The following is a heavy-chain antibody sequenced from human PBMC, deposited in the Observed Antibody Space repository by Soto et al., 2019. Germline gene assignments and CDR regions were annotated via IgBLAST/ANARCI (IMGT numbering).Heavy chain of an antibody. V-gene: IGHV3-15*07. D-gene: IGHD3-10*01. CDR2: ITSKTDGGTT. J-gene: IGHJ5*02. Sequence: EVQLVESGGGLVKPGGSLRLSCAASGFTFSNAWMNWVRQAPGKGLEWVGRITSKTDGGTTDYAAPVKGRFTISRDDSKNTLYLQMNSLKTEDTAVYYCTTESITMVRGVIIQDWFDPWGQGTLVTVSS. CDR3: TTESITMVRGVIIQDWFDP. CDR1: GFTFSNAW.